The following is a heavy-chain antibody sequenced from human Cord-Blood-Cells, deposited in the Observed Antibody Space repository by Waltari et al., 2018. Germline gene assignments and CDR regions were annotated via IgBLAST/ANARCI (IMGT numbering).Heavy chain of an antibody. Sequence: QVQLQESGPGLVKPSETLSLPCTVSGYSISRGYYWGWIRQPPGKGLEWIGSIYHSGSTYYNPSLKSRVTISVDTSKNQFSLKLSSVTAADTAVYYCASFTIFGVVQTFDIWGQGTMVTVSS. CDR3: ASFTIFGVVQTFDI. V-gene: IGHV4-38-2*02. J-gene: IGHJ3*02. CDR1: GYSISRGYY. CDR2: IYHSGST. D-gene: IGHD3-3*01.